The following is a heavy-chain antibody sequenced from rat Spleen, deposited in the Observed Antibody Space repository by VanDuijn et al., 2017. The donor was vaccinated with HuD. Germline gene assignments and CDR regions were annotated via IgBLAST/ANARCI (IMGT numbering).Heavy chain of an antibody. D-gene: IGHD1-11*01. CDR1: GFTFSDYN. CDR2: ISYGDSSGHSST. J-gene: IGHJ3*01. CDR3: ARPTEGIAWFAY. V-gene: IGHV5-29*01. Sequence: EVQLVESDGGLVQPGRSLKLSCAASGFTFSDYNMAWVRQAPTKGLEWVATISYGDSSGHSSTYYRDSVKGRFTISRDNTKSTLSLQMDSLRSEDTATYYCARPTEGIAWFAYWGQGTLVTVSS.